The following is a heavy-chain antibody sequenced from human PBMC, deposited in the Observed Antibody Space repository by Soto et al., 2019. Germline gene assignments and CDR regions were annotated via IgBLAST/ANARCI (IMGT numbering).Heavy chain of an antibody. V-gene: IGHV3-23*01. J-gene: IGHJ4*02. CDR2: ISGSGGST. Sequence: EVQLLESGGGLVQPGGSLRLSCAASGFTFSSYAMSWVRQAPWKGLEWVSAISGSGGSTYYADSVKGRFTISRDNSKNTLYLQMNSLRAEDTAVYYCAIDCSSTSCYVDGDYWGQGTLVTVSS. D-gene: IGHD2-2*01. CDR1: GFTFSSYA. CDR3: AIDCSSTSCYVDGDY.